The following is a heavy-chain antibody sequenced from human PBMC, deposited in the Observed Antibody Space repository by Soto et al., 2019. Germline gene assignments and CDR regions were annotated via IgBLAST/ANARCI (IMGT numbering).Heavy chain of an antibody. J-gene: IGHJ4*02. V-gene: IGHV3-23*01. CDR3: AKPRVHXYDSSGFQSRAGYYFDY. CDR1: GFTFSSYA. D-gene: IGHD3-22*01. CDR2: ISGSGGST. Sequence: GGSLRLSCAAFGFTFSSYAMSWVRQAPGKGLEWVSAISGSGGSTYYADSVKGRFTISRDNSKNTLYLQMNSLRAEDTAVYYCAKPRVHXYDSSGFQSRAGYYFDYWGQGTLVTVSS.